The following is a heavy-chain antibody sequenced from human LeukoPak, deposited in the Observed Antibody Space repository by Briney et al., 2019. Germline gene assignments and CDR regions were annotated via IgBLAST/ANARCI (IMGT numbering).Heavy chain of an antibody. CDR2: INPSGGSP. V-gene: IGHV1-46*02. D-gene: IGHD3-16*02. CDR3: ARAHDYVWGSYRYNWFDP. CDR1: GYTFNRYF. Sequence: ASVKVSCKASGYTFNRYFMHWVRQAPGQGPEWMGIINPSGGSPIYAQKFQGRVTITADKSTSTAYMELSSLRSEDTAVYYCARAHDYVWGSYRYNWFDPWGQGTLVTVSS. J-gene: IGHJ5*02.